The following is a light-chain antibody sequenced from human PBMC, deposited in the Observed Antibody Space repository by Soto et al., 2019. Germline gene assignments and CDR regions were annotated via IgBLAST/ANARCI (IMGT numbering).Light chain of an antibody. Sequence: QSALTQPASVSLFPGQSITISCSGTSSDVGGFKFVSWYQQHPGKAPKLMIYEVSYRPSGVSNRFSGSKSGNTASLTISGLQAEDEADYYCNSYTSRSTLDVFGTGTKVTVL. CDR2: EVS. V-gene: IGLV2-14*01. CDR1: SSDVGGFKF. CDR3: NSYTSRSTLDV. J-gene: IGLJ1*01.